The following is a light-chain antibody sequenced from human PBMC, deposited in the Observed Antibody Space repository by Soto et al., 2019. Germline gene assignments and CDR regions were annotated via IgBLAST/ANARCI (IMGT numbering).Light chain of an antibody. J-gene: IGKJ5*01. CDR1: QSVSSN. V-gene: IGKV3-15*01. Sequence: EMVVTRSRAARSVWPGERATLSCRASQSVSSNLAWYQKKTGQAPRLLIYGASTRATGIPARFSGSGSGKAFTLTIRRLQHADFAAYPCQQSHNWPPITFAKGTRLEIK. CDR2: GAS. CDR3: QQSHNWPPIT.